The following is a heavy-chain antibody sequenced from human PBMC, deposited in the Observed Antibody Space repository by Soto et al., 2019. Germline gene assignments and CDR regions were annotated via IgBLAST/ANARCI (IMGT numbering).Heavy chain of an antibody. CDR2: INPNADKT. V-gene: IGHV1-8*01. J-gene: IGHJ4*02. Sequence: ASVKVSCKTSGYTFSTYDINWVRQTPGQGLEWMGWINPNADKTGFAQKFQGRDTLTKDTSINTVFMELNNLRSEDTAVYYCARQRRGTWYSFDHWGQGTLVTVAS. CDR3: ARQRRGTWYSFDH. CDR1: GYTFSTYD. D-gene: IGHD3-16*01.